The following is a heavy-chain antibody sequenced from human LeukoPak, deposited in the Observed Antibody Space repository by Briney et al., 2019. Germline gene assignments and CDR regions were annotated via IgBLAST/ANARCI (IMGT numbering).Heavy chain of an antibody. V-gene: IGHV3-48*04. CDR2: IDSSGSNI. CDR1: GFTFSSYT. D-gene: IGHD5-24*01. CDR3: ARTKEMASISYFDS. J-gene: IGHJ4*02. Sequence: GGSLRLSCAASGFTFSSYTMNWVRQAPGKGLEWVSYIDSSGSNIHYADSVKGRFTISRDNAKNSLYLQMNSLRAEDTAVYYCARTKEMASISYFDSWGQGTLVTVSS.